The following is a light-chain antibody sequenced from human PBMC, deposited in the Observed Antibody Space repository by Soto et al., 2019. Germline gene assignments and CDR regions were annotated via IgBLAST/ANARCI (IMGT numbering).Light chain of an antibody. CDR3: QQYNHWSSIT. V-gene: IGKV3-15*01. Sequence: EIAMTQSPATLSVSLGERATLSCRASQYISINLAWYQQRPGQAPSPLIYGASTRATGVPARFSGSGSGTDLLLSISGLQSEDSAVYYCQQYNHWSSITFGQGTRLEIK. CDR2: GAS. J-gene: IGKJ5*01. CDR1: QYISIN.